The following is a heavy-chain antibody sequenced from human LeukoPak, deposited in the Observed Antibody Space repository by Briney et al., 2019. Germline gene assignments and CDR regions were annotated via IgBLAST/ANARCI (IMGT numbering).Heavy chain of an antibody. CDR2: ISGSGGST. V-gene: IGHV3-23*01. Sequence: GGSLRLSCAASGFTFSSYAMSWVRQAPGKGLEWVSAISGSGGSTYYADSVKGRFTISRDNSKNTLYLQMNGLRAEDTAVYYCAKVLLWFGELPYYFGYWGQGTLVTVSS. CDR1: GFTFSSYA. J-gene: IGHJ4*02. CDR3: AKVLLWFGELPYYFGY. D-gene: IGHD3-10*01.